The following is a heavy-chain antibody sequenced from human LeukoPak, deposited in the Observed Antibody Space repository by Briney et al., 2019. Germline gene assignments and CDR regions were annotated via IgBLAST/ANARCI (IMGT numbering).Heavy chain of an antibody. Sequence: GGSLRLSCAASGFTNSSYAMSLVRQASGKGLEWVSAISGSGGSTYYADSVKGRFTISRDNSKNTLYLQMNSLRAEDTAVYYCATLVVITQHFDYWGQGTLVTVSS. J-gene: IGHJ4*02. V-gene: IGHV3-23*01. CDR2: ISGSGGST. D-gene: IGHD3-22*01. CDR3: ATLVVITQHFDY. CDR1: GFTNSSYA.